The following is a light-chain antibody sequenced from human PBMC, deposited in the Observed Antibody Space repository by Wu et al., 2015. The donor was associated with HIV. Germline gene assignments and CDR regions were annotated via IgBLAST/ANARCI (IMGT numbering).Light chain of an antibody. Sequence: EIVLTQSPGTLSLSPGERATLSCRANQYINHYLAWYQQKPGQAPRLLIYDASNRATGISARFSGSGSGTDFTLTITNLEPEDFAVYYCQQRSNWPLTFGGGTKVEIK. CDR1: QYINHY. J-gene: IGKJ4*01. CDR2: DAS. CDR3: QQRSNWPLT. V-gene: IGKV3-11*01.